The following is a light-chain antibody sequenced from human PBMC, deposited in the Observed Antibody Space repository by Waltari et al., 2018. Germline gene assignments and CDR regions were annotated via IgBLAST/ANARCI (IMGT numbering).Light chain of an antibody. CDR2: HAS. Sequence: EIVLTQSPGTVSLSPGDRATFSCWASQSVSSYLAWSQQKPGQAPRLLIYHASTRATGIPERFSGSGSGTDFSLTISRLEPEDFAMYYCHQYVESPATFGQGTKVEIK. V-gene: IGKV3-20*01. CDR3: HQYVESPAT. CDR1: QSVSSY. J-gene: IGKJ1*01.